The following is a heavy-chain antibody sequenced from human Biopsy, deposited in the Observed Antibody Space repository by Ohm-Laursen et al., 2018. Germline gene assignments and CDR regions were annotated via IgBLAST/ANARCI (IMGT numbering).Heavy chain of an antibody. CDR1: GFTFTDYD. V-gene: IGHV3-11*01. Sequence: GSLRLSCAASGFTFTDYDISWVRHVPGQGLEWLALISPSSTTIYYADSVRGRFFISRDDAKNPVSLEMSSLRADDTALYFCARNVRLEMTDHSGVTTYSRYFAMDAWGRGTTVTVSS. CDR2: ISPSSTTI. CDR3: ARNVRLEMTDHSGVTTYSRYFAMDA. J-gene: IGHJ6*02. D-gene: IGHD1-1*01.